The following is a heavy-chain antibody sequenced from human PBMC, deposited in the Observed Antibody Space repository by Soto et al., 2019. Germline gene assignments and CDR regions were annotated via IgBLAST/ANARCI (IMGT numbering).Heavy chain of an antibody. CDR2: INNDGSRT. CDR3: GTTFEY. V-gene: IGHV3-74*01. J-gene: IGHJ4*02. Sequence: EVQVVESGGALVQPGGSLRLSCAASGFTFSNYWMHWVRQVPGEGLVWVSSINNDGSRTWYADSVRGRIAMSRDNARNLLYLQMNSPRAEDTAVYYCGTTFEYWGQGALVTVPS. D-gene: IGHD1-26*01. CDR1: GFTFSNYW.